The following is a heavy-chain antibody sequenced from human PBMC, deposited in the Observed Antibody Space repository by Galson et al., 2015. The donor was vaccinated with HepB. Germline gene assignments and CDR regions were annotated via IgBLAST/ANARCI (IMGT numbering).Heavy chain of an antibody. CDR2: ISAYNGNT. CDR1: GYTFTSYG. V-gene: IGHV1-18*04. D-gene: IGHD1-26*01. J-gene: IGHJ3*02. Sequence: SVKVSCKASGYTFTSYGISWVRQAPGQGLEWMGWISAYNGNTNYAQKFQGRVTMTTDTSTSTAYMELRSLRSDDTAVYYCPRLQSPFWVGATEEDAFDIWGQGTTVTVSS. CDR3: PRLQSPFWVGATEEDAFDI.